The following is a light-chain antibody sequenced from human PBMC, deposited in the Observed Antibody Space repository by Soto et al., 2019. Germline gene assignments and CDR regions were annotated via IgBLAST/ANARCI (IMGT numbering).Light chain of an antibody. Sequence: QSVLTQPPSASGTPGQRVTISCSGSSSNIGSNYVYWYQQLPGTAPKLLIYRNNQRPSGVPARFSGSKSGTSASLAISGLRSEDEADYYCAAWDDSLSGLHVVFGGGTKLTVL. CDR1: SSNIGSNY. J-gene: IGLJ2*01. CDR3: AAWDDSLSGLHVV. V-gene: IGLV1-47*01. CDR2: RNN.